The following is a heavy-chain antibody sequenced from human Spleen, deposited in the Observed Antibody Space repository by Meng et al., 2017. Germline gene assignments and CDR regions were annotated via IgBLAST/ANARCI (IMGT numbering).Heavy chain of an antibody. J-gene: IGHJ4*02. D-gene: IGHD2-15*01. V-gene: IGHV3-21*01. Sequence: EVQLVESGGGVVRPGRSLRLSCAAAGFTFSSYSMHWVRQAPGKGLEWVASISSSDTYADSVKGRFTISRDNAKNSLYLQMDSLRAEDTAVYYCARGRVVVSSTPSDYWGQGTLVTVSS. CDR2: ISSSDT. CDR3: ARGRVVVSSTPSDY. CDR1: GFTFSSYS.